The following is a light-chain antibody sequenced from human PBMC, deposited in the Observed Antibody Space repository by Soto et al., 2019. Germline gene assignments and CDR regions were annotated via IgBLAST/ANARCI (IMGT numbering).Light chain of an antibody. CDR1: SSNIGHNA. CDR2: LDD. Sequence: QSVLTQPPSVSGAPRQRVTISCSGSSSNIGHNAVNWYQHLPGKAPRLLIFLDDLLSSGVSDRFSASKSGTSASLAISGLQSEDEADYYCAAWDDSLNALLFGGGTKLTVL. V-gene: IGLV1-36*01. CDR3: AAWDDSLNALL. J-gene: IGLJ2*01.